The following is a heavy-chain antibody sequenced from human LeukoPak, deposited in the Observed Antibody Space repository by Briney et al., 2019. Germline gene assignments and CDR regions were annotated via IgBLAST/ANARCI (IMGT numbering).Heavy chain of an antibody. CDR1: GFIFSSYS. CDR3: ARDTLNGPFVISLDF. CDR2: ISSDGRVG. J-gene: IGHJ4*02. Sequence: GGSLRLSCAASGFIFSSYSMNWVRQAPGKGLEWVSHISSDGRVGTYLDSVRGRFTMSRDNAKNFLFLQMNGLRAEDTAVYYCARDTLNGPFVISLDFWGQGALVTVSS. V-gene: IGHV3-48*04. D-gene: IGHD3-9*01.